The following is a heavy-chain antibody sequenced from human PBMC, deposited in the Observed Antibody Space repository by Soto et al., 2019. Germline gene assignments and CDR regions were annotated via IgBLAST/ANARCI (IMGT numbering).Heavy chain of an antibody. D-gene: IGHD3-22*01. J-gene: IGHJ6*02. Sequence: EVQLVESGGGLVQPGGSLRLSCAASGFTVSSNYVSSVRQAPGKGLEWVSVIYSDGSTYYADSVKGRFTISRHNSKNTLYLQMNSLRAEDTAVYYCARDPYYDSSGYLASNGMDVWGQGTTVTVSS. CDR2: IYSDGST. CDR3: ARDPYYDSSGYLASNGMDV. CDR1: GFTVSSNY. V-gene: IGHV3-53*04.